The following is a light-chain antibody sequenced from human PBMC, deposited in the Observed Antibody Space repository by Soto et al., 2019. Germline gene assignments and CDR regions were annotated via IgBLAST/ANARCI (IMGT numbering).Light chain of an antibody. J-gene: IGKJ3*01. Sequence: AIQMTQSPSSLSASVGDSVTITCRASQGIRNDISWYQHKPGKAPKLLIYAASSLQSGVPSWFSGSGFCIDFTLTISSLQPEEFVVYFSLVEYIYPFPFGSGTKVDVK. CDR2: AAS. V-gene: IGKV1-6*02. CDR3: LVEYIYPFP. CDR1: QGIRND.